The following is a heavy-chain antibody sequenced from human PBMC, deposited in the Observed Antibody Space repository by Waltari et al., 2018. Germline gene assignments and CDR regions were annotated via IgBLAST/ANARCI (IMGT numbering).Heavy chain of an antibody. CDR3: ASDTGALWMDV. D-gene: IGHD2-21*01. CDR1: EYTFTSSY. CDR2: IHTSGGST. J-gene: IGHJ6*02. Sequence: QVQLVQSGAEVKKPGASVKISCKTSEYTFTSSYVHWVRQAPGQGLEWMGIIHTSGGSTIYAQKFQGRVTMTRDTSTSTVYMELSSLRSEDTAVYYCASDTGALWMDVWGQGTTVTVSS. V-gene: IGHV1-46*01.